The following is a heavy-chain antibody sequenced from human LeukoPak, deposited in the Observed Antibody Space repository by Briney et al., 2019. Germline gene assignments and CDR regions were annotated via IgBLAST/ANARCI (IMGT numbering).Heavy chain of an antibody. V-gene: IGHV3-74*01. J-gene: IGHJ1*01. CDR1: GFTFSSYW. CDR2: IKSDGST. Sequence: GGSLRLSCAASGFTFSSYWMHWVRQAPGKGLVWVSRIKSDGSTNYADSVKGRFTISRDNAKNTVSLQMNSLRAEDTGVYYCARAPSEIGGYYPENFRHWGQGTLVTVSS. CDR3: ARAPSEIGGYYPENFRH. D-gene: IGHD3-22*01.